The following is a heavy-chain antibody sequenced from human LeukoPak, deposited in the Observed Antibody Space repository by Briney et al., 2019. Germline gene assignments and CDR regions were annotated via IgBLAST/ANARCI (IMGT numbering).Heavy chain of an antibody. D-gene: IGHD3-22*01. CDR1: GYTFTSYG. V-gene: IGHV1-18*01. CDR3: ARVAEDSSGYYDQIYYYYGMDV. CDR2: ISAYNGNT. J-gene: IGHJ6*02. Sequence: ASVKVSCKASGYTFTSYGISWVRQAPGQGLEWMGWISAYNGNTNYAQKLQGRVTMTTDTSTSTAYMELRSLRSDDTAVYYCARVAEDSSGYYDQIYYYYGMDVWGQGTTVTVSS.